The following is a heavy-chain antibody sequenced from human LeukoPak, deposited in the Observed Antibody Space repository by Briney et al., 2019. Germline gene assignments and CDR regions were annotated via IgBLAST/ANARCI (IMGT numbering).Heavy chain of an antibody. J-gene: IGHJ4*02. CDR1: GFTFSDYA. CDR2: ISYDGSNK. D-gene: IGHD3-22*01. Sequence: GGSLRLSCAASGFTFSDYAMHWVRQAPGKGLEWVAVISYDGSNKYYADSVKGRFTISRDNSKNMLYLQMNSLRAEDTAMYYCASNYFEDSGYYWGFDYWGQGTLVTVSS. CDR3: ASNYFEDSGYYWGFDY. V-gene: IGHV3-30-3*01.